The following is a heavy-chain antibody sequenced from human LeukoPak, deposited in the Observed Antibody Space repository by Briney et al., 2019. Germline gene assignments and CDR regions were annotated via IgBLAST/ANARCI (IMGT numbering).Heavy chain of an antibody. CDR1: GGSINSGSYY. V-gene: IGHV4-61*02. D-gene: IGHD4-23*01. CDR2: IYPSGNT. Sequence: SETLSLTCTVSGGSINSGSYYWSWIRQPAGKGLQWIGRIYPSGNTNYNPSLKSRVTISVDTSKNQFSLKLSSVTAADTAVYYCARASTTVVTDWFDPWGQGTLVTVSS. CDR3: ARASTTVVTDWFDP. J-gene: IGHJ5*02.